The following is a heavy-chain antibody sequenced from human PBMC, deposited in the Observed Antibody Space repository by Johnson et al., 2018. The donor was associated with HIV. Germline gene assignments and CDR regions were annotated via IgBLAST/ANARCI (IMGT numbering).Heavy chain of an antibody. J-gene: IGHJ3*01. D-gene: IGHD3-10*01. CDR2: IYSGGST. V-gene: IGHV3-53*01. CDR1: DFTVSSNY. Sequence: VQLVESGGGLIQPGGSLRLSCAASDFTVSSNYMNWVRQAPGKGLEWVSVIYSGGSTYYADSVQGRFTISRYNSKNTLYLQMNSLRAKDTAVYYCARDRDYGSGAFDVWCPGTMVTVSS. CDR3: ARDRDYGSGAFDV.